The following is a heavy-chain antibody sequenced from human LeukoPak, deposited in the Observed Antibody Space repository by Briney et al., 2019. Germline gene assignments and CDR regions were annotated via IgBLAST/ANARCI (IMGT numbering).Heavy chain of an antibody. CDR3: ARDSRLHYYGMDV. J-gene: IGHJ6*02. CDR2: IYYSGST. V-gene: IGHV4-30-4*01. CDR1: GGSISSGDYY. Sequence: PSQTLSLTCTVSGGSISSGDYYWSWIRQPPRKGLEWIGYIYYSGSTYYNPSLKSRVTISVDTSKNQFSLKLSSVTAADTAVYYYARDSRLHYYGMDVWGQGTTVTVSS.